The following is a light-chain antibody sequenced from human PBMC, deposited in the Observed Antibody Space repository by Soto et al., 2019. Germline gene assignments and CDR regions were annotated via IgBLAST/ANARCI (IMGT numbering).Light chain of an antibody. V-gene: IGKV1-39*01. CDR3: QQSFITPHT. CDR1: QTIGRY. CDR2: AGS. J-gene: IGKJ2*01. Sequence: DIQMTQSPSSLSASGGDRVTITCRASQTIGRYLNWYQQQPGKAPKLLIYAGSNLQSGVPSRFSGTGSGTDFTLTISSLQHEDFATYYCQQSFITPHTFGQGNKADI.